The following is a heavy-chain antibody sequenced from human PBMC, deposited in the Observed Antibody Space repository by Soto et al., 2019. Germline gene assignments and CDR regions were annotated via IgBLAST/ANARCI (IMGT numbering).Heavy chain of an antibody. J-gene: IGHJ6*02. CDR2: INPNSGGT. D-gene: IGHD2-21*02. V-gene: IGHV1-2*04. CDR3: ARDVAYCGGDCHPTYYYYGMDV. Sequence: ASVKVSCKASGYTFTGYYMHWVRQAPGQGLEWMGWINPNSGGTNYAQKFQGWVTMTRETSISTAYMELSRLRSDDTAVYYCARDVAYCGGDCHPTYYYYGMDVWGQGTTVTVSS. CDR1: GYTFTGYY.